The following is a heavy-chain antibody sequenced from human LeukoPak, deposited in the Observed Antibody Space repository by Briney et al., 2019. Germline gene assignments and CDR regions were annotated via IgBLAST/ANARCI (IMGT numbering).Heavy chain of an antibody. Sequence: ASVKVSCKASGYTFTGYYMHWVRQAPGQGLEWMGWINPSSGGTNYAQKFQGRVTMTRDTSISTAYMELSRLRSDDTAVYYCARDYGGSYPHDAFDIWGQGTMVTVSS. CDR3: ARDYGGSYPHDAFDI. CDR2: INPSSGGT. D-gene: IGHD1-26*01. J-gene: IGHJ3*02. V-gene: IGHV1-2*02. CDR1: GYTFTGYY.